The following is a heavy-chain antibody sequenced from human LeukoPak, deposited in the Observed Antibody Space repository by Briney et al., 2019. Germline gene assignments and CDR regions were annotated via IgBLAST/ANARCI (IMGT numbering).Heavy chain of an antibody. V-gene: IGHV1-2*02. CDR2: INPNSGGT. CDR3: ARDPGFGELLYYFDY. D-gene: IGHD3-10*01. Sequence: RGASVKVSCKASGYTFTGYYMHWVRQAPGQGLEWMGWINPNSGGTNYAQKFQGRVTMTRDTSISTAYMELSRLRSDDTAVYYCARDPGFGELLYYFDYWGQGTLVTVSS. J-gene: IGHJ4*02. CDR1: GYTFTGYY.